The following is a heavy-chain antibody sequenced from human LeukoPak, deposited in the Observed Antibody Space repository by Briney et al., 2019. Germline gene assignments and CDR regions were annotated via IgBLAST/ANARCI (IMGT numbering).Heavy chain of an antibody. CDR2: ISYDRSNK. CDR3: ARGGGGSYPPFLYGMDV. D-gene: IGHD1-26*01. V-gene: IGHV3-30-3*01. J-gene: IGHJ6*02. CDR1: GFTFSSYA. Sequence: PGGSLRLSCAASGFTFSSYAMHWVRQAPGKGLEWVAVISYDRSNKYYADSVKGRFTISRDNSKNTLYLQMNSLRAEDTAVYYCARGGGGSYPPFLYGMDVWGQGTTVTVSS.